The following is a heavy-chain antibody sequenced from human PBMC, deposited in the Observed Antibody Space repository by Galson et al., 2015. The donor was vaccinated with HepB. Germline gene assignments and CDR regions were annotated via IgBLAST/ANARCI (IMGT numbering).Heavy chain of an antibody. J-gene: IGHJ4*02. CDR3: AREGDGGYFDY. CDR2: ISYGGTNK. D-gene: IGHD4-23*01. CDR1: GFTFNFFA. V-gene: IGHV3-30*04. Sequence: SLRLSCAASGFTFNFFAINWVRQAPGKGLEWVAVISYGGTNKYYADSVKGRFTISRDNSKNTLYLHMNSLRAEDTAVYYCAREGDGGYFDYWGQGTLVTVSS.